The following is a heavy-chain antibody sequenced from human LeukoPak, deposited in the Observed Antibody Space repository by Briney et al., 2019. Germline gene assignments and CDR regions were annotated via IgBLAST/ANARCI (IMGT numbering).Heavy chain of an antibody. D-gene: IGHD1-26*01. CDR3: ARGREEDFFGY. V-gene: IGHV3-74*01. CDR1: GFTFSSHW. J-gene: IGHJ4*02. CDR2: INTDGSST. Sequence: PGGSLRLSCSASGFTFSSHWMHWVRQAPGKGLVWVSRINTDGSSTAYADSVKGRFTISRDNAKNTLYLQMHSLRAEDTAVYYCARGREEDFFGYWGQGTLVTVSS.